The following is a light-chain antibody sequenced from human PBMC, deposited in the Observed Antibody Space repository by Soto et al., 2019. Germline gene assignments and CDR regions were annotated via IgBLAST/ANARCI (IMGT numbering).Light chain of an antibody. CDR3: QQYTTSQLT. V-gene: IGKV3-20*01. J-gene: IGKJ4*01. CDR2: GAS. Sequence: EIVLTQSPGTLSLSPGERATLSCRASQSIGNNYLAWYQQKPGQAPRLLIYGASIRATGIPDRFSGCGSGTDFTLTISRLEPEDFAFYYCQQYTTSQLTFGGGTKVEIK. CDR1: QSIGNNY.